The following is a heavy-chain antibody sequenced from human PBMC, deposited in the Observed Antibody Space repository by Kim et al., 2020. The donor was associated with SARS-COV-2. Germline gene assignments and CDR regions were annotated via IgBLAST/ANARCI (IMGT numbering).Heavy chain of an antibody. CDR3: ARGARQLLWFGELYYFDY. D-gene: IGHD3-10*01. J-gene: IGHJ4*02. Sequence: SVKVSCKASGGTFSSYAISWVRQAPGQGLEWMGRIIPILGIANYAQKFQGRVTITADKSTSTAYMELSNLRSEDTAVYYCARGARQLLWFGELYYFDYWGQGTLVTVSS. V-gene: IGHV1-69*04. CDR2: IIPILGIA. CDR1: GGTFSSYA.